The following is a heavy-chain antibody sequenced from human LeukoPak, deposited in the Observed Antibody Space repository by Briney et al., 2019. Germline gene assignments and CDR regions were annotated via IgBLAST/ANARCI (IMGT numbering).Heavy chain of an antibody. D-gene: IGHD1-14*01. J-gene: IGHJ6*02. V-gene: IGHV3-64*01. CDR3: ARAEAEPYYYYGMDV. Sequence: GGSLRLSCAASGFTFSSYAMHWVREAPGKGLVYVSAISSNGGSTYYANSVKGRFTISRDNSKNTLYLQMGSLRAEDMAVYYCARAEAEPYYYYGMDVWGQGTTVTVSS. CDR1: GFTFSSYA. CDR2: ISSNGGST.